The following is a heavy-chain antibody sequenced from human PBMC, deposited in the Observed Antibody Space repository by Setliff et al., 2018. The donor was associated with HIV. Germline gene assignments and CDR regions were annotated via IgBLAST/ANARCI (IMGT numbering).Heavy chain of an antibody. J-gene: IGHJ4*02. V-gene: IGHV4-31*03. CDR2: IYYSGSS. CDR3: ARGRSRYYYDGSGYYVDY. Sequence: PSETLSLTCSVSGGSISSGYYYWSWIRQHPGKGLEWIGYIYYSGSSYYNPSLKSRVTISVDTSKNQLSLKLSSVTAADTAVYYCARGRSRYYYDGSGYYVDYWGQGTLVTVSS. D-gene: IGHD3-22*01. CDR1: GGSISSGYYY.